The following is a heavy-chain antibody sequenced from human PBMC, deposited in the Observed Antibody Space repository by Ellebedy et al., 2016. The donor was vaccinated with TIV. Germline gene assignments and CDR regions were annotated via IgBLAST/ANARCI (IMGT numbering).Heavy chain of an antibody. D-gene: IGHD5-18*01. CDR2: ISSSGSTI. J-gene: IGHJ6*02. CDR1: GFTFSDYY. CDR3: AREWDTAMAHSPFYYYYGMDV. V-gene: IGHV3-11*04. Sequence: GGSLRLSXAASGFTFSDYYMSWIRQAPGKGLEWVSYISSSGSTIYYADSVKGRFTISRDNAKNSLYLQMNSLRAEDTAVYYCAREWDTAMAHSPFYYYYGMDVWGQGTTVTVSS.